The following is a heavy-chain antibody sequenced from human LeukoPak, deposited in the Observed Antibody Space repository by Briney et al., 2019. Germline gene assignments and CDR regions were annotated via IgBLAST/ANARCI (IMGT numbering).Heavy chain of an antibody. V-gene: IGHV3-21*01. CDR2: ISSSSSYI. J-gene: IGHJ1*01. CDR3: ARDLSGIAAAKRGYFQH. CDR1: GFTFSSYS. D-gene: IGHD6-13*01. Sequence: KSGGSLRLSCAASGFTFSSYSMNWVRQAPGKGLEWVSSISSSSSYIYYADSVKGRFTISRDNSKNTLYLQMNSLRAEDTAVYYCARDLSGIAAAKRGYFQHWGQGTLVTVSS.